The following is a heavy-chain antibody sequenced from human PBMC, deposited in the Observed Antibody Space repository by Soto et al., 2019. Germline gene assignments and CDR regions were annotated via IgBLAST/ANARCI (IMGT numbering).Heavy chain of an antibody. Sequence: PGGSLRLSCAASGFTFSSYGMHWVRQAPGKGLEWVAVIWYDGSNKYYADSVKGRFTISRDNSKNTLYLQMNSLRAEDTAVYYCARDPNYILTGSPRPYFDYWGQGTLVTVSS. J-gene: IGHJ4*02. CDR2: IWYDGSNK. D-gene: IGHD3-9*01. CDR3: ARDPNYILTGSPRPYFDY. V-gene: IGHV3-33*01. CDR1: GFTFSSYG.